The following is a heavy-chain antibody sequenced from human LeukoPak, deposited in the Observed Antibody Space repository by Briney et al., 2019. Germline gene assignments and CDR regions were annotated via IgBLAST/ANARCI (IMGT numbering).Heavy chain of an antibody. V-gene: IGHV1-8*01. CDR1: GYTFTIYD. J-gene: IGHJ4*02. Sequence: ASVKVSFKASGYTFTIYDINWVRQANGQGLEWMGRMNPNSGNTGYAQKFQGRVTMTRNTSISTAYMELSSLRSEDTAVYYCARGPGLLCSGGGCYRGGSFDYWGQGTLVTVSS. CDR2: MNPNSGNT. D-gene: IGHD2-15*01. CDR3: ARGPGLLCSGGGCYRGGSFDY.